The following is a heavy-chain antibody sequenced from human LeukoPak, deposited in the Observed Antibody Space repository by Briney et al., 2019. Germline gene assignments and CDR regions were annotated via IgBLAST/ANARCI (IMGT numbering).Heavy chain of an antibody. CDR2: IIPILGIA. CDR3: ARIGLWFGELLYGD. CDR1: GGTFSSYA. V-gene: IGHV1-69*04. Sequence: GASAKVSCKASGGTFSSYAISWVRQAPGQGLEWMGRIIPILGIANYAQKFQGRVTITADKSTSTAYMELSSLRSEDTAVYYCARIGLWFGELLYGDWGQGTLVTVSS. J-gene: IGHJ4*02. D-gene: IGHD3-10*01.